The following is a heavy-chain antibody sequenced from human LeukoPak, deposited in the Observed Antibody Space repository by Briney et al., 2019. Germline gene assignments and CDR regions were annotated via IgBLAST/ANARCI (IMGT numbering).Heavy chain of an antibody. CDR3: AREDAVAGWTTFDAFDI. CDR2: ISSSGSTI. Sequence: GGSLRLSCAASGFTFSSYEMNWVRQAPGKGLEWVSYISSSGSTIYYADSVKGRFTISRDNAKNSLYLQMNSLRAEDTAVYYCAREDAVAGWTTFDAFDIWGQGTMVTVSS. D-gene: IGHD6-19*01. CDR1: GFTFSSYE. J-gene: IGHJ3*02. V-gene: IGHV3-48*03.